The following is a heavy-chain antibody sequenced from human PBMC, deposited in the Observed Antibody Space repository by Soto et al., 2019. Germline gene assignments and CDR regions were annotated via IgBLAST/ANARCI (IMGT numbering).Heavy chain of an antibody. CDR3: ARDLGYYDSSGYFDY. CDR1: GFTFSDYY. J-gene: IGHJ4*02. CDR2: IDSSGSII. D-gene: IGHD3-22*01. V-gene: IGHV3-11*01. Sequence: GGSLRLSCSASGFTFSDYYMSWIRQAPGKGLEWISYIDSSGSIIYYADSVKGRFTISRDNAKNSLYLQMNSLRAEDTAVYYCARDLGYYDSSGYFDYWGQGTLVTVSS.